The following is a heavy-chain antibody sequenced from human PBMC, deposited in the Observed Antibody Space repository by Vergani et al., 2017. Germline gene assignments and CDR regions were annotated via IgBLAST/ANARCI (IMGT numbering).Heavy chain of an antibody. CDR1: GYTFTGYY. V-gene: IGHV1-2*06. D-gene: IGHD1-7*01. Sequence: QVQLVQSGAEVKKPGASVKVSCKASGYTFTGYYMHWVRQAPGQGLEWMGRINPNSGGTNYAQKFQGRVTMTRDTSFSTAYMELSRLRSDDTAVYYCARSLLLGNWXYDYWGQGTLVTVSS. CDR3: ARSLLLGNWXYDY. CDR2: INPNSGGT. J-gene: IGHJ4*02.